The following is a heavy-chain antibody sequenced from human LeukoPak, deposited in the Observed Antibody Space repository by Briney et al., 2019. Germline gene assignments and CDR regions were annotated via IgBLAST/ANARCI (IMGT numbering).Heavy chain of an antibody. D-gene: IGHD6-19*01. V-gene: IGHV3-48*03. Sequence: PGASLRLSCAASGFTFSSYDMNWVRQAPGKGLEWVSFISSNGSTIYHADTVKGRITISRDNAKNSMYLQMNSLSADDTAVYYCARSPGISVTGGDDAFDIWGQGTMVTVSS. J-gene: IGHJ3*02. CDR3: ARSPGISVTGGDDAFDI. CDR2: ISSNGSTI. CDR1: GFTFSSYD.